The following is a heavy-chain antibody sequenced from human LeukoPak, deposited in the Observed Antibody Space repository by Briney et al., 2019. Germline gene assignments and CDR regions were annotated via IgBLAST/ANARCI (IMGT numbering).Heavy chain of an antibody. CDR1: GFSFSSYW. V-gene: IGHV3-74*01. J-gene: IGHJ4*02. D-gene: IGHD6-19*01. CDR2: INSDESST. CDR3: AKEGSGWHYFDN. Sequence: PGGSLRLSCAASGFSFSSYWMHWVRHAPGKGLVWVSRINSDESSTNYADSVRGRFTISRDNAKNTLYLQMNSLRAEDTAVYYCAKEGSGWHYFDNWGQGTLVTVSS.